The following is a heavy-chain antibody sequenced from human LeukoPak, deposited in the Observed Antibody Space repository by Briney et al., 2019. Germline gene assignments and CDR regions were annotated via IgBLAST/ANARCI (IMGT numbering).Heavy chain of an antibody. CDR1: GGSITTLF. D-gene: IGHD3-10*01. CDR3: ARGPLYEYHSGTFVN. V-gene: IGHV4-59*01. J-gene: IGHJ4*02. Sequence: SETLSLTCSVSGGSITTLFWNWIRQPPRKGQERIGSIYTGNTHYNSSLKSRVTVSQDTSRNRVSLKLTSVTAADTAVYYCARGPLYEYHSGTFVNWGQGTLVTVSS. CDR2: IYTGNT.